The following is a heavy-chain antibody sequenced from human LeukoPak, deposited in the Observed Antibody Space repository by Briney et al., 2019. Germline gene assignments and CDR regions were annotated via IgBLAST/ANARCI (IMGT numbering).Heavy chain of an antibody. Sequence: GGSRRLSWAAYGFTFSDSWMSWVRQAAGKWLEWVANMNQDGSAKGYVDSVKGRFTISRDNARNSLYLQMSSLRPEDTAVYYCATYTHWVAGDVWGQGTTVTVSS. J-gene: IGHJ6*02. D-gene: IGHD3-16*01. CDR3: ATYTHWVAGDV. CDR1: GFTFSDSW. V-gene: IGHV3-7*01. CDR2: MNQDGSAK.